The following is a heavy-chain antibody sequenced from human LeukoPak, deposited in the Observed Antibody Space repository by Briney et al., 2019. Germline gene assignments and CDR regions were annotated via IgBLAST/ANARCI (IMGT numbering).Heavy chain of an antibody. CDR3: ARGGIAEF. Sequence: ASETLSLTCAVYGGSFSGYYWSWIRQPPGKGLEWIGEINHSGSTNYNPSLKSRVTISVDTSKNQFSLKLSSVTAADTAVYYCARGGIAEFWGQGTLVTVSS. CDR2: INHSGST. CDR1: GGSFSGYY. D-gene: IGHD6-13*01. J-gene: IGHJ4*02. V-gene: IGHV4-34*01.